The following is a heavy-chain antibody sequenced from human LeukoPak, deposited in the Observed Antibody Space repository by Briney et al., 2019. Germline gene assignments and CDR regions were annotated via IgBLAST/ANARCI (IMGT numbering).Heavy chain of an antibody. CDR1: GGSIRGYY. CDR3: ARGYYDILTGYQSYFDY. Sequence: SETLSLTCNVSGGSIRGYYWSWIRQPPGKGLEWIGYIYSSGSTNYNPSLKSRVTMSVDTSKNQFSLKLSSVTAADTAVYYCARGYYDILTGYQSYFDYWGQGTLVTVSS. CDR2: IYSSGST. D-gene: IGHD3-9*01. V-gene: IGHV4-59*12. J-gene: IGHJ4*02.